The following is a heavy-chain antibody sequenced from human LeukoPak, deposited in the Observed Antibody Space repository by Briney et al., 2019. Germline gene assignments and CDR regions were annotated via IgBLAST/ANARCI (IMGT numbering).Heavy chain of an antibody. CDR1: GFTFSSYG. CDR3: ARGGSSSNDWFDP. D-gene: IGHD6-6*01. CDR2: ISSSSSYI. J-gene: IGHJ5*02. Sequence: GGSLRLSCAASGFTFSSYGMHWVRQAPGKGLEWVSSISSSSSYIYYADSVKGRFTISRDNAKNSLYLQMNSLRAEDTAVYYCARGGSSSNDWFDPWGQGTLVTVSS. V-gene: IGHV3-21*01.